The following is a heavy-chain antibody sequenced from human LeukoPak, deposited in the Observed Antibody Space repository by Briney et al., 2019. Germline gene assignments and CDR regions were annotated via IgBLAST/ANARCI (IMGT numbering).Heavy chain of an antibody. CDR3: ARQGHYDYVWGSYRYTESDY. V-gene: IGHV5-51*01. CDR2: IYPGDSDT. D-gene: IGHD3-16*02. Sequence: GESPKISWKGSGYSFNSYWIGLGRPMPGKGLGGVGIIYPGDSDTRYSPSFHGQVTISADKSISTAYLQWSSLKASDTAMYYCARQGHYDYVWGSYRYTESDYWGQGTLVTVSS. J-gene: IGHJ4*02. CDR1: GYSFNSYW.